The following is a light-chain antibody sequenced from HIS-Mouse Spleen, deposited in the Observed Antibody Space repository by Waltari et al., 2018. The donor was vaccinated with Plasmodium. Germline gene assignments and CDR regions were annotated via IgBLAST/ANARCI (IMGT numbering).Light chain of an antibody. V-gene: IGKV3-15*01. CDR3: QQYNNWPT. Sequence: EIVLTQSPATLSVSPGHRANLSCRASQSVSSNLAWYQQKPGQAPRLLIYGASTMATGIPARFSGSVSGTEFTLTISSMQSEDFAVYYCQQYNNWPTFGQGTRLEIK. CDR1: QSVSSN. CDR2: GAS. J-gene: IGKJ5*01.